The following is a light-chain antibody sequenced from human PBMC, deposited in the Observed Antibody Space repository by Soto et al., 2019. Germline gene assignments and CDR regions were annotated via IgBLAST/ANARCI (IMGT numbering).Light chain of an antibody. CDR3: QKYYSVPDT. Sequence: DIVMTQSPDSLAVSLGEVATIHCKSNQSLLYSSNNNNYLAWYQQKPGQPPKLLIYWASIRESGVPDRFSGGGSGTDFPHTISGLQAEDVAVYYCQKYYSVPDTFGQGTTLEI. CDR1: QSLLYSSNNNNY. V-gene: IGKV4-1*01. CDR2: WAS. J-gene: IGKJ2*01.